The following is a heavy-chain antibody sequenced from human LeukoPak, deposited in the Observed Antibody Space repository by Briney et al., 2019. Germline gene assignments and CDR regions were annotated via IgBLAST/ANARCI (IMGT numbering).Heavy chain of an antibody. Sequence: GASVKVSCKVSGYTLTELSMHWVRQAPGQGLEWMGIINPSGGSTSYGQKFQGRVTMTRNTSTSTVYMELSSLRSEDTAVYYCARGVTDYDILTGYYHWGQGTLVTVSS. CDR2: INPSGGST. CDR3: ARGVTDYDILTGYYH. CDR1: GYTLTELS. V-gene: IGHV1-46*01. J-gene: IGHJ4*02. D-gene: IGHD3-9*01.